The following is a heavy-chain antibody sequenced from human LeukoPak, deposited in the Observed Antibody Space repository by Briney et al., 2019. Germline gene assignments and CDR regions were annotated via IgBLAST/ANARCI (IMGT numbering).Heavy chain of an antibody. CDR3: ARGAGGGTSFMDV. V-gene: IGHV1-2*02. D-gene: IGHD2-2*01. CDR1: GYTFAGYY. CDR2: INPNSGGT. J-gene: IGHJ6*02. Sequence: AASVKVSCKASGYTFAGYYMHWVRQAPGQGLEWMGWINPNSGGTNYAQKFQGRVTMTRDTSISTAYMELSRLRSDDTAVYYCARGAGGGTSFMDVWGQGTSVTVSS.